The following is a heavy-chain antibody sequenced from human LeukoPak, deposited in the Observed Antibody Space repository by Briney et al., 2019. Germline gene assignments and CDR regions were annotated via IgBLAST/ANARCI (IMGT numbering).Heavy chain of an antibody. CDR3: ARGENYDILTGYPY. J-gene: IGHJ4*02. Sequence: SVKVSCKASGGTFSSYAISWVRQAPGQGLEWMGGIIPIFGTANYAQKCQGRVTITADESKSTAYMELSSLRSEDTAVYYCARGENYDILTGYPYWGQGTLVTVSS. D-gene: IGHD3-9*01. CDR2: IIPIFGTA. CDR1: GGTFSSYA. V-gene: IGHV1-69*13.